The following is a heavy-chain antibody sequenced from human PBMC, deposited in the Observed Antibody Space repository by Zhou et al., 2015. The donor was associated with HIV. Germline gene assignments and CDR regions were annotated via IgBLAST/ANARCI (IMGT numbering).Heavy chain of an antibody. CDR1: GGAFNSYA. CDR3: ARGSQNMMTFGAVIGRKYYYYGMDV. J-gene: IGHJ6*02. Sequence: QVQLVQSGAEVKKPGSSVKVSCKASGGAFNSYAFSWVRQAPGEGLEWIGEIIPIFPTSKYAQKFQGRITITADDSTSTAYMELSSLRSEDTAVYYCARGSQNMMTFGAVIGRKYYYYGMDVWGQGTTVTVSS. CDR2: IIPIFPTS. V-gene: IGHV1-69*01. D-gene: IGHD3-16*02.